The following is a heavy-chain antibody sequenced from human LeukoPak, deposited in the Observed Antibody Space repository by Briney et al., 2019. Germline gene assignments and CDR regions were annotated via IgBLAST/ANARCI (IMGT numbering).Heavy chain of an antibody. J-gene: IGHJ3*02. CDR3: ANIQAAHFDAFDI. V-gene: IGHV3-23*01. CDR2: IGDSGTVT. Sequence: GGSLRLSCAAAGFTFSSYAMTWVRQAPGKGLEWVSGIGDSGTVTYYADSVKGRFTISRDNSKNTLYLQMNSLRAEDTAVYYCANIQAAHFDAFDIWGQGTMVTVSS. CDR1: GFTFSSYA. D-gene: IGHD2-15*01.